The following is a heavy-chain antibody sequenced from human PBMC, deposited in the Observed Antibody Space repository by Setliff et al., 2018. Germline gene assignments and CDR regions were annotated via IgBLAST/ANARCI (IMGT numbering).Heavy chain of an antibody. CDR1: GGTFSSKA. V-gene: IGHV1-69*13. D-gene: IGHD4-17*01. CDR2: FIPSFGTA. Sequence: ASVKVSCKASGGTFSSKAISWVRQAPGQGLEWMGGFIPSFGTANYAQKFQGRLTITADESTSTAYMELNSLRSEDTAIYYCARDSYGANLPYNWFAPWGQGTLVTVSS. J-gene: IGHJ5*02. CDR3: ARDSYGANLPYNWFAP.